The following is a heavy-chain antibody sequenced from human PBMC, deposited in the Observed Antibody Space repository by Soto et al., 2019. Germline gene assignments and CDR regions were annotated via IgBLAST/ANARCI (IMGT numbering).Heavy chain of an antibody. CDR1: GGSISSYY. CDR3: ARGNSGYDSWFDP. D-gene: IGHD5-12*01. CDR2: IYYSGST. Sequence: SETLSLTCTVSGGSISSYYWSWIRQPPGKGLEWIGYIYYSGSTNYNPSLKSRVTISVDTSKNQFSLKLSSVTAADTAVYYCARGNSGYDSWFDPWGQGTLVTVSS. V-gene: IGHV4-59*01. J-gene: IGHJ5*02.